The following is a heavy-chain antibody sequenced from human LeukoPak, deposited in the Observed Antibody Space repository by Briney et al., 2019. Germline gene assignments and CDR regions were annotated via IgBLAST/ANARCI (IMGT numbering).Heavy chain of an antibody. Sequence: GGSLRLLCTASGFTFSSYAMNWVRQAPGKGLEWVSGIGAGGTFTYYADSVKGRFTIFRDNSRNTLYLQMNSLRAHDTAVYYCAKELAYTTYGYSFDYWGQGTLVTVSS. J-gene: IGHJ4*02. D-gene: IGHD4-11*01. CDR3: AKELAYTTYGYSFDY. V-gene: IGHV3-23*01. CDR1: GFTFSSYA. CDR2: IGAGGTFT.